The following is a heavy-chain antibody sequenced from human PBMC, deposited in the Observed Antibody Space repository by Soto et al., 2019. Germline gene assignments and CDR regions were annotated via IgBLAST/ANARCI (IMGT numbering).Heavy chain of an antibody. J-gene: IGHJ4*02. Sequence: GGSLRLSCAASGFTFSSYSMNWVRQAPGKGLEWVSSISSSSSYIYYADSVKGRFTISRDNAKNSLYLQMNSLRAEDTAVYYCARDSSVAGRFDYWGQGTLVTVSS. V-gene: IGHV3-21*01. CDR1: GFTFSSYS. D-gene: IGHD6-19*01. CDR3: ARDSSVAGRFDY. CDR2: ISSSSSYI.